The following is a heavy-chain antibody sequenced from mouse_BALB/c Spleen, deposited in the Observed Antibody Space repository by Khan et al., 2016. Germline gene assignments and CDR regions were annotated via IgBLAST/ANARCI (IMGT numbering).Heavy chain of an antibody. CDR2: ISSGGSYT. CDR1: GFTFSSYG. D-gene: IGHD2-4*01. V-gene: IGHV5-6*01. CDR3: ARPGLRPYYFDY. J-gene: IGHJ2*01. Sequence: EVELVESGGDLVKPGGSLKLSCAASGFTFSSYGMSWVRQTPDKRLEWVATISSGGSYTYYPDSVKGRFTISRDNAKNTLSLQMSSLKSEDTAMYYCARPGLRPYYFDYWGQGTTLTVSS.